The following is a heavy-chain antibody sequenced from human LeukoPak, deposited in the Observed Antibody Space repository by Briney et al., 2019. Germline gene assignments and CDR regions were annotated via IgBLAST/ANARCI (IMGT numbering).Heavy chain of an antibody. D-gene: IGHD6-13*01. CDR3: ARDPSSRAAAKPIDY. J-gene: IGHJ4*02. Sequence: GGFLRLSCAASGFTFSDYYMSWIRQAPGKGLEWVSYISSSGSTIYYADSVKGRFTISRDNAKNSLYLQMNSLRAEDTAVYYCARDPSSRAAAKPIDYWGQGTLVTVSS. V-gene: IGHV3-11*01. CDR2: ISSSGSTI. CDR1: GFTFSDYY.